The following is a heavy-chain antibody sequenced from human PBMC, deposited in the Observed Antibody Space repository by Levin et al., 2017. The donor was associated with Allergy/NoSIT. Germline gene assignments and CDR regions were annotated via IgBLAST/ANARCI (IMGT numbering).Heavy chain of an antibody. CDR2: INPNSGGT. Sequence: GESLKISCKASGYTFTGYYMHWVRQAPGQGLEWMGRINPNSGGTNYAQKFQGRVTMTRDTSISTAYMELSRLRSDDTAVYYCASIVVVTAPGAFDIWGQGTMVTVSS. V-gene: IGHV1-2*06. D-gene: IGHD2-21*02. CDR3: ASIVVVTAPGAFDI. CDR1: GYTFTGYY. J-gene: IGHJ3*02.